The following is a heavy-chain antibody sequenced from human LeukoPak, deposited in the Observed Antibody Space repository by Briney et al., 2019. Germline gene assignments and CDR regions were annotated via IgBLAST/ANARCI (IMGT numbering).Heavy chain of an antibody. CDR1: GYTFTVYY. D-gene: IGHD6-25*01. V-gene: IGHV1-2*02. CDR2: INPNSGGT. Sequence: GASVKVSFKASGYTFTVYYMHWVRQAPGQGLEWMGWINPNSGGTNYAQKFQGRVTMTRDTSISTAYMELSRLRSDDTAGYYCAISIQAAAIPAFDFWGQGTQVTISS. J-gene: IGHJ4*02. CDR3: AISIQAAAIPAFDF.